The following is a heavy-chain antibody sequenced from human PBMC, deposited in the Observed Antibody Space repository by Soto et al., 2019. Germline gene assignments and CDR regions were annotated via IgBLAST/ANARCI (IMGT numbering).Heavy chain of an antibody. CDR2: INPNSGGK. CDR3: ASLGLYCSGGSCYSNY. J-gene: IGHJ4*02. V-gene: IGHV1-2*02. D-gene: IGHD2-15*01. Sequence: ASVKVSCKASGYTFTGYYIHWVRQAPGQGLEWMGWINPNSGGKNYAQKFQGRVTMTRDTSISTAYMELSRLRSDDTAVYYCASLGLYCSGGSCYSNYWGQGTLVTVSS. CDR1: GYTFTGYY.